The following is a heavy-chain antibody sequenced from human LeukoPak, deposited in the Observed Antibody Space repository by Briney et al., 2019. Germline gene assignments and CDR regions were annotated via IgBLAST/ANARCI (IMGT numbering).Heavy chain of an antibody. CDR2: ISGSSSYI. CDR3: ARGSEWSSGVSDY. Sequence: GGSLRLSCAASGFTFSSCGMNWVRQAPGKGLEWVSSISGSSSYIYYADSVKGRFTISRDNAKNSLYLQMNSLRAEDTAVYYCARGSEWSSGVSDYWGQGTLVTVSS. V-gene: IGHV3-21*01. CDR1: GFTFSSCG. D-gene: IGHD3-3*01. J-gene: IGHJ4*02.